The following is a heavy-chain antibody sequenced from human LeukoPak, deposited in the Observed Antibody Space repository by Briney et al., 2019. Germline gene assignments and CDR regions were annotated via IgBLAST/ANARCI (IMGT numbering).Heavy chain of an antibody. V-gene: IGHV3-23*01. J-gene: IGHJ4*02. CDR3: AKGGGTSRYTYGGY. D-gene: IGHD5-18*01. CDR2: IDNSGDNT. CDR1: GFTFSSYA. Sequence: PGGSLRLSCAASGFTFSSYAMSWVRQAPGKGLEWVSVIDNSGDNTLYADSVRGRFTVSRDNSKNTLYLQMNSLRAEDTALYYCAKGGGTSRYTYGGYWGQGTLVTVSS.